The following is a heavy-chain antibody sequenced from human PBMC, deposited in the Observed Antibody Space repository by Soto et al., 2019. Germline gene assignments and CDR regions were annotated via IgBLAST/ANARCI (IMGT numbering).Heavy chain of an antibody. J-gene: IGHJ4*02. Sequence: QPGGSLRLSCAASGFTFSSYAMSWVRQAPGKGLEWVSAISGSGGSTYYADSVKGRFTISRDNSKNTLYLQMNSLRAEDTAVYYCAKGQHTSDIVVVVAAFDYWGQGTLVTVSS. CDR1: GFTFSSYA. CDR3: AKGQHTSDIVVVVAAFDY. V-gene: IGHV3-23*01. D-gene: IGHD2-15*01. CDR2: ISGSGGST.